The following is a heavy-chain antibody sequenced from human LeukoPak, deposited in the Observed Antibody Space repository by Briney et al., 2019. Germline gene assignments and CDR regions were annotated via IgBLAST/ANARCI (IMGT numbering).Heavy chain of an antibody. CDR3: ARSEIYCNNGFCYREPCDY. Sequence: GASVKVSCKASGYTFTSYDINWVRQATGQGLEWMGWMNPNSGNTGYVQKFQGRVTMTRNTSISTAYMELSSLRSEDTAVYYCARSEIYCNNGFCYREPCDYWGQGTLVTVSS. D-gene: IGHD2-8*01. V-gene: IGHV1-8*01. CDR2: MNPNSGNT. J-gene: IGHJ4*02. CDR1: GYTFTSYD.